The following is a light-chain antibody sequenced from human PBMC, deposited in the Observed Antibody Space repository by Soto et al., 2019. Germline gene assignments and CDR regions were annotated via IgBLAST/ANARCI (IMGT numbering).Light chain of an antibody. Sequence: EIVMTQSPGTLSVSPGEGATLSCRASQSISRNLAWYQQKPGQVLRLLVYGASTRAAGIPARFRGSGSETEFTLTITSLQSEDSALYYCQQYNNWPQTFGQGTKVDIK. V-gene: IGKV3-15*01. J-gene: IGKJ1*01. CDR3: QQYNNWPQT. CDR1: QSISRN. CDR2: GAS.